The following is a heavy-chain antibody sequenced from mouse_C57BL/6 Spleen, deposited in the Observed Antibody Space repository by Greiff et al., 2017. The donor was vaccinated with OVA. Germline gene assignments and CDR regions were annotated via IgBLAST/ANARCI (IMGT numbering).Heavy chain of an antibody. CDR3: ARAGGFITTVEGYFDV. D-gene: IGHD1-1*01. J-gene: IGHJ1*03. CDR2: IYPGDGDT. CDR1: GYAFSSSW. V-gene: IGHV1-82*01. Sequence: QVQLKQSGPELVKPGASVKISCKASGYAFSSSWMNWVKQRPGKGLEWIGRIYPGDGDTNYNGKFKGKATLTADKSSSTAYMQLSSLTSEDSAVYFCARAGGFITTVEGYFDVWGTGTTVTVSS.